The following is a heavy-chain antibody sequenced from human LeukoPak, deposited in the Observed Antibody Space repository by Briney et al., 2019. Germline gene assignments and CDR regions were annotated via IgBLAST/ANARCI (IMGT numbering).Heavy chain of an antibody. CDR2: ISSGSDHI. Sequence: GGSLRVSCAASGFTFSAYSMSWVRQDPGKGLEWVSSISSGSDHIYYADSVKGRFTISRDNAKNSLYLQMDSLRAEDTAVFFCARNDYASSSGYDFWGQGTLVTVSS. D-gene: IGHD6-6*01. CDR3: ARNDYASSSGYDF. J-gene: IGHJ4*02. CDR1: GFTFSAYS. V-gene: IGHV3-21*01.